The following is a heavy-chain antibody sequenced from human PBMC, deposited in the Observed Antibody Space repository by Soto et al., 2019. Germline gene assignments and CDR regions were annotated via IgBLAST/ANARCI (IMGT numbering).Heavy chain of an antibody. J-gene: IGHJ4*02. V-gene: IGHV4-30-4*01. CDR3: ARVRWYRDYSDY. Sequence: QVQLQESGPGLVKPSQTLSLTCTVSGGSISSDNYYWSWIRQPPGKGLEWIGYIYDSGSTYYNPSLKSRVTISVDTPKNQFSLKLSSVTAADTAVYYCARVRWYRDYSDYWGQGTLVTVSS. D-gene: IGHD2-15*01. CDR2: IYDSGST. CDR1: GGSISSDNYY.